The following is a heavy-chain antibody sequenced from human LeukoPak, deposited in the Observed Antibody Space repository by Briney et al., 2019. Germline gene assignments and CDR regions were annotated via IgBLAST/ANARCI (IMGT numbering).Heavy chain of an antibody. J-gene: IGHJ3*02. CDR1: GYSFTSYW. CDR3: ASAYSGSLDAFDI. V-gene: IGHV5-51*01. D-gene: IGHD1-26*01. Sequence: GESLQISCKGSGYSFTSYWIGWVRQMPGKGLEWMGIIYPADSDTRYSPSFQGQVTISADKSISTAYLQWSSLKASDTAMYYCASAYSGSLDAFDIWGQGTMVTVSS. CDR2: IYPADSDT.